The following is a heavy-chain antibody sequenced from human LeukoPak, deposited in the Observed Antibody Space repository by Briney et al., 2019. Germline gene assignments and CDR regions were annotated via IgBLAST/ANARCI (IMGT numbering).Heavy chain of an antibody. V-gene: IGHV3-48*03. Sequence: PGGSLRLSCAASGFTFSRYGMQWVREAPGKGSEWSSYISRSGATIYYADSVKGRFTVSRDNAKNSLHLQLSILGAEDTAIYYCSRVRGGGDIYLDGWGQGTLVTVSS. CDR1: GFTFSRYG. D-gene: IGHD2-21*02. CDR2: ISRSGATI. J-gene: IGHJ4*02. CDR3: SRVRGGGDIYLDG.